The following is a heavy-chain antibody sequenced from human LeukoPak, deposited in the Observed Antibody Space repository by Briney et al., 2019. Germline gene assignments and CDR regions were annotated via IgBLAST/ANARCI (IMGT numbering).Heavy chain of an antibody. CDR2: IYYSGST. CDR1: GGSISSSSYY. D-gene: IGHD3-22*01. CDR3: ARSYYDSSGFGAFDI. J-gene: IGHJ3*02. Sequence: SEALSLTCTVSGGSISSSSYYWGWIRQPPGKGLEWIGSIYYSGSTYYNPSLKSRVTISVDTSKNQFSLTLSSVTAADTAVYYCARSYYDSSGFGAFDIWGQGTMVTVSS. V-gene: IGHV4-39*01.